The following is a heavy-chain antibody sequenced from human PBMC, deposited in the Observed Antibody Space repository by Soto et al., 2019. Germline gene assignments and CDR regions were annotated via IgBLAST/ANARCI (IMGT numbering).Heavy chain of an antibody. V-gene: IGHV1-18*04. J-gene: IGHJ4*02. CDR3: ARGASANYYDSSGYYYDLYYFDY. CDR2: ISAYNGNT. D-gene: IGHD3-22*01. Sequence: ASVKVSCKASGYTFTSYGISWVRQAPGQGLEWMGWISAYNGNTNYAQKLQGRVTMTTDTSTSTAYMELRSLRSDDTAVYYCARGASANYYDSSGYYYDLYYFDYRGQGTLVTVSS. CDR1: GYTFTSYG.